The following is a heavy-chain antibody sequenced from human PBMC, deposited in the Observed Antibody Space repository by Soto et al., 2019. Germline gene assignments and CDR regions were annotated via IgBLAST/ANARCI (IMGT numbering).Heavy chain of an antibody. CDR2: ISAYNGNT. CDR3: ARDRPRKDYVWGSYRQDYYFDY. V-gene: IGHV1-18*01. J-gene: IGHJ4*02. D-gene: IGHD3-16*02. Sequence: ASVKVSCKASGYTFTSYGISWVRQAPGQGLEWMGWISAYNGNTNYAQKLQGRVTMTTDTSTGTAYMELRSLRSDDTAVYYCARDRPRKDYVWGSYRQDYYFDYWGQGTLVTVSS. CDR1: GYTFTSYG.